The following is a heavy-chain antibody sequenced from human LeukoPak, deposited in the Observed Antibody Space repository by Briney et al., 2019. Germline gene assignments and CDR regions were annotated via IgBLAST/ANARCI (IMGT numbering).Heavy chain of an antibody. D-gene: IGHD6-13*01. CDR1: GYTFTSYG. CDR3: ARVERQQLALDY. CDR2: MNPNSGNT. V-gene: IGHV1-8*03. J-gene: IGHJ4*02. Sequence: ASVKVSCKASGYTFTSYGISWVRQAPGQGLEWMGWMNPNSGNTGYAQKFEGRVTITRNTSISTAYMELSSLRSEDTAVYYCARVERQQLALDYWGQGTLVTVSS.